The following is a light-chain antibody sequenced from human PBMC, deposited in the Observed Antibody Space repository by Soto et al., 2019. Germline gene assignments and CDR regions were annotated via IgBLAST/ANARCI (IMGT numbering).Light chain of an antibody. CDR1: RSVSSSY. CDR2: GPS. V-gene: IGKV3-20*01. J-gene: IGKJ2*01. Sequence: EIVLTQSPGTLSLSPGERATLSCRASRSVSSSYLAWYQQKPGQAPRLLIYGPSSRATGIPDRFSGGGSGTDFSLTISRLEPEDFAVYYCQQYGISPRTFGQGTKLEIK. CDR3: QQYGISPRT.